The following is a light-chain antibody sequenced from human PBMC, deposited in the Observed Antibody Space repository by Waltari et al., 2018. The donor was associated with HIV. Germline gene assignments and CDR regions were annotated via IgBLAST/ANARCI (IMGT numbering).Light chain of an antibody. Sequence: SYELTQPPSVSVSPGQTASITCSGDKLGNKYACWYQQKPDQSPVLVIYQDNQRPSGSPERFAGSNSGNTATLTVSGTQAMDEADYYCQAWDSSTDVVFGGGTKLTVL. V-gene: IGLV3-1*01. CDR2: QDN. J-gene: IGLJ2*01. CDR3: QAWDSSTDVV. CDR1: KLGNKY.